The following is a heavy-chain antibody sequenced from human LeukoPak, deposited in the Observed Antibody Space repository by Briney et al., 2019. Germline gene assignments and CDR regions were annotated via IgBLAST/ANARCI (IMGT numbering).Heavy chain of an antibody. CDR3: ARVAVVNDAFDI. CDR2: INHSGST. V-gene: IGHV4-34*01. Sequence: PSETLSLTCAVYGGSFSGYYWSWIRQPPGKGLEWIGEINHSGSTNYNPSLKSRVTTSVDTSKNQFSLKLSSVTAADTAVYYCARVAVVNDAFDIWGQGTMVTVSS. CDR1: GGSFSGYY. J-gene: IGHJ3*02.